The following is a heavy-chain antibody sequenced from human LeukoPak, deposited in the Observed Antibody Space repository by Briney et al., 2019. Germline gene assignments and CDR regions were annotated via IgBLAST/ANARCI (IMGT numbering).Heavy chain of an antibody. D-gene: IGHD2-8*02. CDR1: GYTFTSYY. CDR2: MNPSDGST. J-gene: IGHJ4*02. Sequence: ASVKVSCKASGYTFTSYYIHWVRQAPGQGLEWMGIMNPSDGSTSYAQKFRGRVTMTRDTSTTTVYMEMSNLSSEDTAMYYCAKSRTTGNASSDYWGQGTLVTVSS. V-gene: IGHV1-46*01. CDR3: AKSRTTGNASSDY.